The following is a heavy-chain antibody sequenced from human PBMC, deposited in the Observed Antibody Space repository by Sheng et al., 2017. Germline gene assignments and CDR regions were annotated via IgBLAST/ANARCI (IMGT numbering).Heavy chain of an antibody. Sequence: QVQLQESGPGLVKPSETLSLTCAVSGYSISSGYYWGWIRQPPGKGLEWIGSIYHSGSTYYNPSLKSRVTISVDTSKNQFSLKLSSVTAADTAVYYCARIRKVTMIVVVITRPDAFDIWGQGTMVT. V-gene: IGHV4-38-2*01. D-gene: IGHD3-22*01. CDR1: GYSISSGYY. CDR3: ARIRKVTMIVVVITRPDAFDI. CDR2: IYHSGST. J-gene: IGHJ3*02.